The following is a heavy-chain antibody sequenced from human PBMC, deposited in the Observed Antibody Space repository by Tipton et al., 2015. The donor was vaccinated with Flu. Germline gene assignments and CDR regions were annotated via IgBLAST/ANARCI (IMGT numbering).Heavy chain of an antibody. J-gene: IGHJ4*02. Sequence: TLSLTCTVSGDSMSNYYWSWIRQPAGKGLEWIGRIYASGSTTYNPSLKSRVTMSLDTSKNQFSLKLSSVTAADTAMYYCARDGDSSGWFSSEYSFDYWGRGTQVTVSS. CDR2: IYASGST. CDR1: GDSMSNYY. CDR3: ARDGDSSGWFSSEYSFDY. V-gene: IGHV4-4*07. D-gene: IGHD6-19*01.